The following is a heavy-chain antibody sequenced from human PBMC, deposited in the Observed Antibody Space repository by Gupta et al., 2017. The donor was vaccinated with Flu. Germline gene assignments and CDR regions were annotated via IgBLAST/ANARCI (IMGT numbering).Heavy chain of an antibody. J-gene: IGHJ6*02. Sequence: EVQLVESGGGLVQPGRSLRLSCAASGFTFADYAMHWVRQAPGKGLEWVSGISWNSGSIGYADSVKGRFTISRDNAKNSLYLQMNSLRAEDTALYYCAKDRGAVAGIRYYGMDVWGQGTTVTVSS. D-gene: IGHD6-19*01. CDR3: AKDRGAVAGIRYYGMDV. CDR1: GFTFADYA. CDR2: ISWNSGSI. V-gene: IGHV3-9*01.